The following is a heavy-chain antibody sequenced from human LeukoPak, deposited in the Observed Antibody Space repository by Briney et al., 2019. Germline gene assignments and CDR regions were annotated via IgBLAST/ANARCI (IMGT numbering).Heavy chain of an antibody. D-gene: IGHD3-10*01. CDR2: INHSGGT. J-gene: IGHJ4*02. CDR1: GGSFSSYY. CDR3: AEYTMVRGIIADY. Sequence: KSSETLSLTCAVYGGSFSSYYWSWIRQPPGKGLEWIGEINHSGGTIYNPSLKSRVTISVDTSQNQFSLKLSSVTAADTAVYYCAEYTMVRGIIADYWGQGTLVIVSS. V-gene: IGHV4-34*01.